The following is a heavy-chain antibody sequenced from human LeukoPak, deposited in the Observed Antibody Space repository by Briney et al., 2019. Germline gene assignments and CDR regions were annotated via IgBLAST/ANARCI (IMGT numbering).Heavy chain of an antibody. V-gene: IGHV1-69*13. J-gene: IGHJ5*02. CDR3: ARLGPFYDSSSYGDYNWFNP. D-gene: IGHD3-22*01. Sequence: ASVKVSCKASGGTFSSYAISWVRQAPGQGLEWMGGIIPIFGTANYAQKFQGRVTITADESTSTAYMELSSLRSEDTAVYYCARLGPFYDSSSYGDYNWFNPWGQGTLVTVSS. CDR1: GGTFSSYA. CDR2: IIPIFGTA.